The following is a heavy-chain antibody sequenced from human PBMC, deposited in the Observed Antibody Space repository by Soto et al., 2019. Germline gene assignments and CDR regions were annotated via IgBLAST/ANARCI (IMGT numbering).Heavy chain of an antibody. CDR1: GFTFSSYS. CDR2: ISSSSSYI. Sequence: EVQLVESGGGLVKPGGSLRLSCAASGFTFSSYSMNWVRQAPGKGLEWVSSISSSSSYIYYADSVKGRFTISRDNAKNSLYLQMNSLRAEDTAVYYCASHSSGYYSSPEGAFDIWGQGTMVTVSS. J-gene: IGHJ3*02. CDR3: ASHSSGYYSSPEGAFDI. D-gene: IGHD3-22*01. V-gene: IGHV3-21*01.